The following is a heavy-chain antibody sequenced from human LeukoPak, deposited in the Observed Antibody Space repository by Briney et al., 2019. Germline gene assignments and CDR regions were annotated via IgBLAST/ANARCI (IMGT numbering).Heavy chain of an antibody. CDR2: ISGSGGST. CDR1: GFTFSSYW. Sequence: GGSLRLSCAASGFTFSSYWMSWVRQAPGKGLEWVSAISGSGGSTYYADSVKGRFTISRDNSKNTLYLQMNSLRAEDTAVYYCAKSTYQLLFGYFDYWGQGTLVTVSS. D-gene: IGHD2-2*01. J-gene: IGHJ4*02. V-gene: IGHV3-23*01. CDR3: AKSTYQLLFGYFDY.